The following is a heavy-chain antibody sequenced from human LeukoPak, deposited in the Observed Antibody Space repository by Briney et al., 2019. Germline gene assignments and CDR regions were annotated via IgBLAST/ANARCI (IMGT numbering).Heavy chain of an antibody. Sequence: PSETLSLTCTVSGGSISSSSYYWGWIRQPPGKGLEWIGRIYYSGSTYYNPSLKSRVTISVDTSKNQFSLKLSSVTAADTAVYYCARRGAGNQQLVRRGYFQHWGQGTLVTVSS. CDR1: GGSISSSSYY. CDR3: ARRGAGNQQLVRRGYFQH. V-gene: IGHV4-39*01. D-gene: IGHD6-13*01. CDR2: IYYSGST. J-gene: IGHJ1*01.